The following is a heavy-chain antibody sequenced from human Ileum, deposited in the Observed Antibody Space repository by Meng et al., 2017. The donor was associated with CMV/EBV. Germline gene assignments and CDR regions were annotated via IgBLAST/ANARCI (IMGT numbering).Heavy chain of an antibody. J-gene: IGHJ4*01. CDR3: AHKSWQSHGFDY. CDR2: VYWDDDK. V-gene: IGHV2-5*02. CDR1: GFSLDTSGVG. Sequence: QITLKESGPMLVKPTQTLTLTCSFSGFSLDTSGVGVAWIRQPPGKALEWLATVYWDDDKHYSPSLKNRLTVTEDSSKNEVVLTMTNMDRVDTSTYYCAHKSWQSHGFDYWGQGSLVTVSS.